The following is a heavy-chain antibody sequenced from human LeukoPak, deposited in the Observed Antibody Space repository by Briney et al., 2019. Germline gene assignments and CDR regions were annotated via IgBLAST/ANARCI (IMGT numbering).Heavy chain of an antibody. Sequence: PGGSLRLSCAASGFTFSTCSMNWVRQAPGKGLEWVSYISSSGVTIYYADSVKGRLTISRDNAKNSLYLQMNSLRAEDTAVYYCARAQGSGSYYNVLDYWGQGTLVTVSS. J-gene: IGHJ4*02. CDR1: GFTFSTCS. V-gene: IGHV3-48*01. CDR3: ARAQGSGSYYNVLDY. CDR2: ISSSGVTI. D-gene: IGHD3-10*01.